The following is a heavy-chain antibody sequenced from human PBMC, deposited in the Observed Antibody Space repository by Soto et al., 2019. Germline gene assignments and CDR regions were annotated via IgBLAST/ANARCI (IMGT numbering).Heavy chain of an antibody. Sequence: GGSLRLSCAASGFTFSNAWMSWVRQAPGKGLEWVGRIKSKTDGGTTDYAAPVKGRFTISRDDSKNTLYLQMNSLKTEDTAVYYCTTDRVLAGDILTGYYATPNDYWGQGTLVTVSS. J-gene: IGHJ4*02. CDR2: IKSKTDGGTT. CDR3: TTDRVLAGDILTGYYATPNDY. D-gene: IGHD3-9*01. CDR1: GFTFSNAW. V-gene: IGHV3-15*01.